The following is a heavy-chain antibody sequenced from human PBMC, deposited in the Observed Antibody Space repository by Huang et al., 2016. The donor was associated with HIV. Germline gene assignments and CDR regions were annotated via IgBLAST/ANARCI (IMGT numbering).Heavy chain of an antibody. J-gene: IGHJ6*03. D-gene: IGHD3-10*01. V-gene: IGHV4-39*01. CDR3: ARHREGPVAYYSGWGSHLNYMDV. CDR1: GGSIRSSDYH. Sequence: QLLLQESGPGLVKPSEALALTCAVSGGSIRSSDYHWGWIRQPPGTGLGGVGSIYYKGSTHYSPSLKSRVTIAVDTSKNLFFLNLTSMTAADTAVYYCARHREGPVAYYSGWGSHLNYMDVWGRGRTVVVSS. CDR2: IYYKGST.